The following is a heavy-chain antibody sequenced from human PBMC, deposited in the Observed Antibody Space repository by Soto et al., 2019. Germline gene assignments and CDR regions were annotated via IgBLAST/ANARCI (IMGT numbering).Heavy chain of an antibody. CDR2: ISAYNGNT. V-gene: IGHV1-18*04. Sequence: ASVKVCCKASGYTFTSYGISWVRQAPGQGLEWMGWISAYNGNTNYAQKLQGRITMTTDTSTSTAYMELRSLRSDDTAVYYCARGPRITIFGVVITHPTFDPWGHGTLVTVSS. J-gene: IGHJ5*02. CDR1: GYTFTSYG. D-gene: IGHD3-3*01. CDR3: ARGPRITIFGVVITHPTFDP.